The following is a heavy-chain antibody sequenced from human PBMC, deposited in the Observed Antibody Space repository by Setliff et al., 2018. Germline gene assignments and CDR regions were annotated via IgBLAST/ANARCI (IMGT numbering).Heavy chain of an antibody. Sequence: ASVKVSCKASGYTFTSYYMYWVRQAPGQGLEWMGTLNPGGGSTSFAENFQGRVTVTRDTSTSTVYMEVNSLTSEDTAIYYCARAGKAADGRKGVFEFWGQGTLVTVSS. J-gene: IGHJ4*01. D-gene: IGHD3-10*01. CDR2: LNPGGGST. CDR1: GYTFTSYY. V-gene: IGHV1-46*01. CDR3: ARAGKAADGRKGVFEF.